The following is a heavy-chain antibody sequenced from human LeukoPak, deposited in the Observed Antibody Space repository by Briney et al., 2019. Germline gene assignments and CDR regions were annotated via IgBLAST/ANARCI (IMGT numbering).Heavy chain of an antibody. Sequence: GGSLRLSCAASGFSFSTYWMTWVRQAPGKGLEWVAIIKPDGSEKYYVDSVKGRFTISRDNAENSLFLQMNGLRPEDTAVFYCARGQYTDGLSYWGQGTLVTVSS. D-gene: IGHD5-24*01. CDR1: GFSFSTYW. CDR3: ARGQYTDGLSY. CDR2: IKPDGSEK. J-gene: IGHJ4*02. V-gene: IGHV3-7*03.